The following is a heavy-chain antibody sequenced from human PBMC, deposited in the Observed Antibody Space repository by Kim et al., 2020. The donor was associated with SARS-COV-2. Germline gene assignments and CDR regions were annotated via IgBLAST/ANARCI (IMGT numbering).Heavy chain of an antibody. CDR1: GFTFPEYN. D-gene: IGHD1-1*01. Sequence: GGSLRLSCAASGFTFPEYNMHWVRQPPGRGLEWVSLISWDGGSTYYADSVKGRFTSSRDNSKNSLYLQMDSLGNEDTALYYCAKAGWNDPYGMHVWGHGT. CDR2: ISWDGGST. CDR3: AKAGWNDPYGMHV. V-gene: IGHV3-43*01. J-gene: IGHJ6*02.